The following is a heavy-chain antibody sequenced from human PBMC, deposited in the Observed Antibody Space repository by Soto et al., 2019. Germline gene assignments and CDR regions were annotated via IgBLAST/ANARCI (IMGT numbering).Heavy chain of an antibody. CDR1: GYTFTRYG. CDR2: ISGYNGDT. V-gene: IGHV1-18*01. D-gene: IGHD2-8*01. CDR3: AKNGQPPYYYYGMDV. Sequence: ASVKVSCKASGYTFTRYGISWVRQAPGQGLEWMGWISGYNGDTKYAQKFQGRVTMTIDTSTTTTYMELRSLTSGDTAVYYCAKNGQPPYYYYGMDVWGQGTTVTVSS. J-gene: IGHJ6*02.